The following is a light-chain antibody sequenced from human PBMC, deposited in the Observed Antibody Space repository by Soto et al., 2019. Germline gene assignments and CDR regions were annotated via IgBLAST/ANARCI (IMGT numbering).Light chain of an antibody. Sequence: EIVMTQSPATLSVSPGERVTLPCRASQSVGTDLAWYQQKPGQAPRLLIYDASTGATGTPARFSGSGSGTEFALTISSLQSEDFAIYYCQQYSDWPPITFGQGTRLEIK. V-gene: IGKV3-15*01. CDR3: QQYSDWPPIT. CDR1: QSVGTD. CDR2: DAS. J-gene: IGKJ5*01.